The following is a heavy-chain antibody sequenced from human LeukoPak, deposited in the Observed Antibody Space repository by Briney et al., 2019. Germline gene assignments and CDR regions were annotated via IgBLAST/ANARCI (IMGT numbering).Heavy chain of an antibody. V-gene: IGHV3-73*01. CDR1: GFTFSGSA. D-gene: IGHD2-2*01. Sequence: GGSLKLSCAASGFTFSGSAIHWVRQASGKGLEWVGRIRDKANSYATAYIASVKGRFTISRDDSKNTAHLQMSSLKTEDTAVYYCTRWDCTTTGCYPFDYWGQGTLVTVSS. CDR2: IRDKANSYAT. CDR3: TRWDCTTTGCYPFDY. J-gene: IGHJ4*02.